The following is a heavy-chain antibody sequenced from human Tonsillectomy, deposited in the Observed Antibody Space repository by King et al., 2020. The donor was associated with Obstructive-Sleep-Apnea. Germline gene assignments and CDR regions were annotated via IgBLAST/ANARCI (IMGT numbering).Heavy chain of an antibody. D-gene: IGHD5-24*01. V-gene: IGHV1-18*04. CDR3: ARDRDGRGYFDY. CDR1: GYTFTSYS. J-gene: IGHJ4*02. Sequence: QLVQSGAEVKKPGASVKVSCRASGYTFTSYSLGWVRQAPGQGLEWMGWMTVFNGDAIYAQTLQGRVTLTTDTSTNTAYVELRSLASDDTAVYYCARDRDGRGYFDYWGQGTLVTVSS. CDR2: MTVFNGDA.